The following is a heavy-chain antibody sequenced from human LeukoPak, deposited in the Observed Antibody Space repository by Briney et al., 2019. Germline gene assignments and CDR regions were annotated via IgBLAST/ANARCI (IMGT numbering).Heavy chain of an antibody. CDR1: GYSFTSYW. Sequence: GESLKISCKGSGYSFTSYWIGWVRQMPGKGLEWMGIIYPGDSDTRYSPSFQGQVTISADKSISTAYLQWSSLKASDTAMYYCARRGERYDSSGNNWFDPWGQGTLVTVSS. CDR3: ARRGERYDSSGNNWFDP. V-gene: IGHV5-51*01. D-gene: IGHD3-22*01. CDR2: IYPGDSDT. J-gene: IGHJ5*02.